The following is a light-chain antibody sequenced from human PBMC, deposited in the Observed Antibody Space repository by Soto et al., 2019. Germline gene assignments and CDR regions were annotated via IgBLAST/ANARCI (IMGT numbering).Light chain of an antibody. CDR1: QSIRSY. CDR2: AAS. CDR3: QQSYSTSIT. J-gene: IGKJ5*01. Sequence: DIQMTQSPSSLSASVGDRVTITCRTSQSIRSYLNWYQQKPGKAPKLLIYAASSLHSGVPSRFSGSGSGTDFTLTISSLQPEDFATYYCQQSYSTSITFGQGTRLEIK. V-gene: IGKV1-39*01.